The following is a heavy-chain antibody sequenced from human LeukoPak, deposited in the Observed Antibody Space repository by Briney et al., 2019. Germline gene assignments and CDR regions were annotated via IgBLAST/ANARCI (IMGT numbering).Heavy chain of an antibody. V-gene: IGHV3-15*01. CDR1: GFTFSNVW. CDR2: IKGKSDAGTT. CDR3: TRNPREEYGGNSGYYYYYGMDV. J-gene: IGHJ6*02. D-gene: IGHD4-23*01. Sequence: GGSLRLSCSASGFTFSNVWMSWVRQVPGKGLEWVGRIKGKSDAGTTEFAAPVKGRFTISRDDLQSTLYLEMNGLKTEDTAVYYCTRNPREEYGGNSGYYYYYGMDVWGQGTTVTVSS.